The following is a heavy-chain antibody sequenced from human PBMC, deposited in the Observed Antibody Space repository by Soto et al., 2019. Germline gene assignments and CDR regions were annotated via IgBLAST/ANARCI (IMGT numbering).Heavy chain of an antibody. J-gene: IGHJ4*02. D-gene: IGHD3-10*01. CDR2: VNPIVSMS. V-gene: IGHV1-69*02. Sequence: QVQLVQSGAEVKKPGSSVKVSCKASGDTFSFYTINWVRQAPGLGLEWMGRVNPIVSMSNYAQKFQGRVTITADKXTNTADMQLSSLRSEDTAIYYCAASYGSGYRAFDYWGQGALVTVSS. CDR3: AASYGSGYRAFDY. CDR1: GDTFSFYT.